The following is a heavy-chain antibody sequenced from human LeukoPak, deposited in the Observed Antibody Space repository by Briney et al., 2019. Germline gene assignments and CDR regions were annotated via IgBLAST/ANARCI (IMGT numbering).Heavy chain of an antibody. D-gene: IGHD3-3*01. V-gene: IGHV1-2*02. J-gene: IGHJ4*02. CDR3: ARVTIFGVVRAPLDY. Sequence: ASVKVSCKASGYTFTGYYMNWVRQAPGQGLGWMGWINPNSGGTNYAQKFQGRVTMTRDTSISTAYMELSRLRSDDTAVYYCARVTIFGVVRAPLDYWGQGTLVTVSS. CDR1: GYTFTGYY. CDR2: INPNSGGT.